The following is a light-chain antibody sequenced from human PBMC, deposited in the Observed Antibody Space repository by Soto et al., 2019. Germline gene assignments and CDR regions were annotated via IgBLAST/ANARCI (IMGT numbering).Light chain of an antibody. CDR3: QQRSNWLSLT. J-gene: IGKJ4*01. V-gene: IGKV3-11*01. CDR2: DAS. CDR1: QSVSSY. Sequence: EIVLTQSPATLSLSPGERATLSCRASQSVSSYLAWYQQKPGQAPRLLIYDASNRATDIPARFSGSGSETDFTPTIDSLEPEDFAVYYCQQRSNWLSLTFGGGTKVEIK.